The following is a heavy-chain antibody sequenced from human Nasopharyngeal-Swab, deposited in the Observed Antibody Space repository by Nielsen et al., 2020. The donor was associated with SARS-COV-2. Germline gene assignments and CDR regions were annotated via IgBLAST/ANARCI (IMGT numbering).Heavy chain of an antibody. J-gene: IGHJ4*02. CDR3: ASSPFVTVMERALDY. Sequence: GGSLRLSCAASSFTFSYYEMNWVRQAPGKGLEWVSYISSSGATMFYADSVKGRFTISRDTAKNSLYLQMNSLRAEDTALYYCASSPFVTVMERALDYWGQGTLVTVSS. CDR1: SFTFSYYE. V-gene: IGHV3-48*03. D-gene: IGHD3-22*01. CDR2: ISSSGATM.